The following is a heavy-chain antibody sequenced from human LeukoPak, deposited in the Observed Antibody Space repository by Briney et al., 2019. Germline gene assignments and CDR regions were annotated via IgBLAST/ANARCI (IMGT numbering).Heavy chain of an antibody. V-gene: IGHV1-2*02. J-gene: IGHJ4*02. D-gene: IGHD6-6*01. CDR2: INPNSGGT. Sequence: ASVKVSCKASGYTFTGYYMHWVRQAPGQGLEWMGWINPNSGGTNYAQKFQGRVTMTRDTSISTAYMELSRLRSDDTAVYCCARVASIAAPTTYDYWGQGTLVTVSS. CDR3: ARVASIAAPTTYDY. CDR1: GYTFTGYY.